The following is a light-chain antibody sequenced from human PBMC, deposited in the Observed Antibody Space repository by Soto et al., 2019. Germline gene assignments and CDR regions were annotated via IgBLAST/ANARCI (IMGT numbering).Light chain of an antibody. Sequence: EIVLTQSPATLSLSPGERATLSCRASQSVTTYLAWYQQKPGQAPRLLIYDASSRATGNPARFSGSGSGTDFTLTISSLEPEDFAFYYCLQRSNWPPLLSFGGGTKVEIK. CDR1: QSVTTY. CDR2: DAS. V-gene: IGKV3-11*01. CDR3: LQRSNWPPLLS. J-gene: IGKJ4*01.